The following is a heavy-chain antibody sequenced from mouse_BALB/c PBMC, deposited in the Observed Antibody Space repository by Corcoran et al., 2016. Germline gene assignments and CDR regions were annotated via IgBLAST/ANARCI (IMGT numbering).Heavy chain of an antibody. Sequence: QVQLQQSGAELMKPGASVKISCKATGYTFSSYWIEWVKQRPGHGLEWIGEILPGSGSTNYNEKFKGKATFTADTSSNTAYMQLSILTSEDSAVYYCARSHGSSRAWFAYWGQGTLVTVSA. V-gene: IGHV1-9*01. D-gene: IGHD1-1*01. CDR3: ARSHGSSRAWFAY. CDR1: GYTFSSYW. J-gene: IGHJ3*01. CDR2: ILPGSGST.